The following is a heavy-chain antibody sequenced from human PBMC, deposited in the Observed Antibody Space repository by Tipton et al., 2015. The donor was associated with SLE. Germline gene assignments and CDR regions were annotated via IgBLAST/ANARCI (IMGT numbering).Heavy chain of an antibody. V-gene: IGHV4-34*01. J-gene: IGHJ4*02. CDR2: INHSGST. CDR3: ARGSSWSFDY. D-gene: IGHD6-13*01. CDR1: GGSISSHY. Sequence: TLSLTCTVSGGSISSHYWSWIRQPPGKGLEWIGEINHSGSTNYNPSLKSRVTISVDTSKNQFSLKLSSVTAADTAVYYCARGSSWSFDYWGQGTLVTVSS.